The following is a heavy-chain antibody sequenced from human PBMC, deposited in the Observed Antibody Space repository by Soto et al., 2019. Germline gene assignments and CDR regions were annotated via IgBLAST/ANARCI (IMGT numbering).Heavy chain of an antibody. Sequence: QITLKESGPTLVKPTQTLTLTCTFSGFSLSTSGVGVGWIRQPPGKALEWLALIYWDDDKRYSPSLKSRLTXTXXTSKNQVVLTMTNMDPVDTATYYCAHSSSWTPFDYWGQGTLVTVSS. CDR2: IYWDDDK. V-gene: IGHV2-5*02. CDR1: GFSLSTSGVG. CDR3: AHSSSWTPFDY. J-gene: IGHJ4*02. D-gene: IGHD6-13*01.